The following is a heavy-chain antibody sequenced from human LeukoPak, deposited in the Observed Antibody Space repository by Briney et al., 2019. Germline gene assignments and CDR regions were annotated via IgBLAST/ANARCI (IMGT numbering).Heavy chain of an antibody. CDR2: ISYDEDNI. Sequence: GRSLRLSCSASGFTFSSYVMHWVRQAPGKGLEWVATISYDEDNIYYADSVKGRFTISRDNSKDTLFLQMNSLKIEDTAIYYCEASWHYWGQGSLGSVSS. CDR3: EASWHY. V-gene: IGHV3-30*03. CDR1: GFTFSSYV. J-gene: IGHJ4*02. D-gene: IGHD1-26*01.